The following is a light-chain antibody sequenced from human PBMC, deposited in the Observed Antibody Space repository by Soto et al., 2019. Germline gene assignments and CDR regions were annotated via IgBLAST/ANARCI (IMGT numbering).Light chain of an antibody. V-gene: IGKV1-27*01. Sequence: DIQMTQSPSSLSASVGDRVTITCRASQGISNYLAGYQQKPGAVPKLLVYAASTLQSGVPSRFSGSGSGTDFTLTINSLLSEDVATYYCQRYNSAPPTFGQGTKVEI. CDR3: QRYNSAPPT. J-gene: IGKJ1*01. CDR1: QGISNY. CDR2: AAS.